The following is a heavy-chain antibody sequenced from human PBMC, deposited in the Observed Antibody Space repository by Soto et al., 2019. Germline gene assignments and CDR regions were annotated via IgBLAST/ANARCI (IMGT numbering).Heavy chain of an antibody. V-gene: IGHV3-23*01. CDR1: GLNFNTLP. CDR2: ISDSGST. D-gene: IGHD2-2*03. CDR3: AKVWGESGYCTRTSCLYYFDY. J-gene: IGHJ4*02. Sequence: EVQLLESGGGLVQPGGSLRLSCGASGLNFNTLPRGWVGQAPGRGLEWVSIISDSGSTYSTESGKGRFTISRDNSKNTLYLQMNSLRAEDTAFYYCAKVWGESGYCTRTSCLYYFDYWGRGTLVTVSS.